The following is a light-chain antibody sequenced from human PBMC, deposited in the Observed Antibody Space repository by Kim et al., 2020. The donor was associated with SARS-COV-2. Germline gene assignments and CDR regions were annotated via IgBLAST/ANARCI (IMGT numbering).Light chain of an antibody. CDR2: DDS. V-gene: IGLV3-21*02. J-gene: IGLJ1*01. CDR3: QAWDYSGDPLYD. CDR1: KIGSQS. Sequence: SYELTQPPSVSVAPGETARITCGGKKIGSQSVSWYQQKPGQAPVLVVYDDSDRPSGIPERFSGSNSGNTATLTISGVEAGDEADYYCQAWDYSGDPLYDLGPRTKVNGL.